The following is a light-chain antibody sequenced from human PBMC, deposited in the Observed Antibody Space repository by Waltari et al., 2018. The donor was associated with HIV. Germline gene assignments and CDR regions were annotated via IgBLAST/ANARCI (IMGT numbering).Light chain of an antibody. CDR3: SSYVSTKNVL. Sequence: QSALTQPASLSGSTGQSITISCSGSSSALGGYNYASWYQQHTGKAPKPIIYNVNHRPAGISDRFSGSRSGNTASLTISGLQAEDEAIYYCSSYVSTKNVLFGGGTKVTVV. J-gene: IGLJ2*01. V-gene: IGLV2-14*03. CDR1: SSALGGYNY. CDR2: NVN.